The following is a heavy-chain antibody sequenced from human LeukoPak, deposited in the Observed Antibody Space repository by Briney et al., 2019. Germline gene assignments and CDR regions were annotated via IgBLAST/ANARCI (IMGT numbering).Heavy chain of an antibody. CDR3: IVFGDSNH. V-gene: IGHV3-53*01. J-gene: IGHJ5*02. D-gene: IGHD4-17*01. CDR1: GLTGSHNY. Sequence: GGSLRLSCAASGLTGSHNYVSWVRQAPGRGLEWVSAIHTSGDTCYADSVKGRFTISRDTSKNTLYLQINSLRVEDTAVYYCIVFGDSNHWGQGTLVTVSS. CDR2: IHTSGDT.